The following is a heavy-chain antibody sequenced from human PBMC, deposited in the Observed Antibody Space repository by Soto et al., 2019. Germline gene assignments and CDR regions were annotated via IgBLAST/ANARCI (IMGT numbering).Heavy chain of an antibody. D-gene: IGHD6-13*01. CDR3: TTDRGYSSSWPFDY. Sequence: PGGSLTLSCAASGFTFSKGWMNWVRQAPGKGLEWVGRIKSKTDGGTTDYAAPVKGRFTISRDDSKNTLYLQMNSLKTEDTAVYYCTTDRGYSSSWPFDYWGQGTLVTVSS. V-gene: IGHV3-15*07. J-gene: IGHJ4*02. CDR1: GFTFSKGW. CDR2: IKSKTDGGTT.